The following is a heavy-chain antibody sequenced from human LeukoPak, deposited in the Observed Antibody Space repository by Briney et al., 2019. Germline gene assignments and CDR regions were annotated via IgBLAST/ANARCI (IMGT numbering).Heavy chain of an antibody. J-gene: IGHJ6*03. D-gene: IGHD5-12*01. CDR3: ARASLGANYYYYYMDV. V-gene: IGHV4-61*01. Sequence: PSETLSLTCTVSGGSISSSSYYWSWIRQPPGKGLEWIGYIYYSGSTNYNPSLKSRVTISVDTSKNQFSLKLSSVTAADTAVYYCARASLGANYYYYYMDVWGKGTTVTVSS. CDR1: GGSISSSSYY. CDR2: IYYSGST.